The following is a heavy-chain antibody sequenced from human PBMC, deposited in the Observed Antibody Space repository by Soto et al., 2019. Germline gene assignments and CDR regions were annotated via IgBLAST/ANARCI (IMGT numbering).Heavy chain of an antibody. J-gene: IGHJ4*02. CDR1: GFTFSSYG. Sequence: GGSLRLSCAASGFTFSSYGMHWVRQAPGKGLEWVAVISYDGSNKYYADSVKGRFTISRDNSKNTLYLQMNSLRAEDTAVYYCAKAFTMIVVVKRPAELGPPPGYWGQGTLVTVSS. CDR3: AKAFTMIVVVKRPAELGPPPGY. CDR2: ISYDGSNK. D-gene: IGHD3-22*01. V-gene: IGHV3-30*18.